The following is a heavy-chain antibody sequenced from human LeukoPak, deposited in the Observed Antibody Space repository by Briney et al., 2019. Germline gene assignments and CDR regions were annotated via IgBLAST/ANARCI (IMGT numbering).Heavy chain of an antibody. J-gene: IGHJ4*02. V-gene: IGHV3-53*01. CDR2: IYSGGST. CDR1: GFTVSSNY. Sequence: GGSLRLSCAASGFTVSSNYMSWVRQAPGKGLEWVSVIYSGGSTYYADSVKGRFTISRDNSKNTLYLQMNSLRAEDTAVYYCARDVYCGGDCYYDYWGQGTLVTVSS. D-gene: IGHD2-21*02. CDR3: ARDVYCGGDCYYDY.